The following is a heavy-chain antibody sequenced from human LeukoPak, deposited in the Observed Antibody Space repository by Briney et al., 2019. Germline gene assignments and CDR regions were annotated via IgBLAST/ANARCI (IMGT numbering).Heavy chain of an antibody. CDR3: ARSTVSVITRGAFDI. D-gene: IGHD3-22*01. CDR1: GDXISSSNC. V-gene: IGHV4-4*02. CDR2: IYHSGST. Sequence: PSGTLSLTCDVSGDXISSSNCWSWVRQPPGKGLERIGEIYHSGSTNYNPSLQSRVTMSVDNSENHFSLKLSSVSAADTALYYCARSTVSVITRGAFDIWGQGTMVTVSS. J-gene: IGHJ3*02.